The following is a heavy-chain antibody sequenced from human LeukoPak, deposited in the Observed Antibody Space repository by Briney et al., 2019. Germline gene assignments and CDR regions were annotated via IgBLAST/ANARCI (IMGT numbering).Heavy chain of an antibody. CDR2: ISSSGSTI. CDR3: AELGITMIGGA. D-gene: IGHD3-10*02. J-gene: IGHJ6*04. Sequence: GGSLRLSCAASGFTFSSYEMDWVRQAPGKGLEWVSYISSSGSTIYYADSVKGRFTISRDNAKNSLYLQMNSLRAEDTAVYYCAELGITMIGGAWGKGTTVTISS. CDR1: GFTFSSYE. V-gene: IGHV3-48*03.